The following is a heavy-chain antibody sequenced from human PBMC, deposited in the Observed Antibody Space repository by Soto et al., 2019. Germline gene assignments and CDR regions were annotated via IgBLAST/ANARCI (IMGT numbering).Heavy chain of an antibody. J-gene: IGHJ4*03. CDR1: GFTFSSNA. D-gene: IGHD3-10*01. Sequence: EVRLLESGGNLVQPGGSLRLSCAGSGFTFSSNAMSWVRQAPGKGLEWVSSVSGDGYASDYADSVKGRFTVSRHNSKNTLYLPMDSLRAGATAVYYCAKRHYFGSGSFAVATWGQGTLVTVSS. CDR2: VSGDGYAS. V-gene: IGHV3-23*01. CDR3: AKRHYFGSGSFAVAT.